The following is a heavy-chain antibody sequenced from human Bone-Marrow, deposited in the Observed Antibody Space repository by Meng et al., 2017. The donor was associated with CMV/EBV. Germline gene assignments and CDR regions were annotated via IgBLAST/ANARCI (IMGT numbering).Heavy chain of an antibody. Sequence: GGSLRLSCAASGLTFSSYSMNWVRQAPGKGLEWVSSISSSSSYIYYADSVKGRFTISRDNAKNSLYLQMNSLRAEETAVYYCARDFKEYCSSTSCAKTFDYWGQGTLVTVSS. CDR1: GLTFSSYS. CDR2: ISSSSSYI. J-gene: IGHJ4*02. D-gene: IGHD2-2*01. V-gene: IGHV3-21*01. CDR3: ARDFKEYCSSTSCAKTFDY.